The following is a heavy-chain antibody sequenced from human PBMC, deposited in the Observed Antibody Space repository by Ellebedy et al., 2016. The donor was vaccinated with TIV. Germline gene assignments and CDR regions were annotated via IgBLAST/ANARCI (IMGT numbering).Heavy chain of an antibody. CDR2: IYPDGVTT. CDR3: ARDANDAFDY. V-gene: IGHV1-46*01. J-gene: IGHJ4*02. Sequence: ASVKVSXXASGFTFTNYYMHWVRQAPGQGLEWMGIIYPDGVTTTYAQKFQGRVSITRDTSTGTFYIELSSLRSEDTALYYSARDANDAFDYWGQGTLVTVSS. CDR1: GFTFTNYY. D-gene: IGHD1-1*01.